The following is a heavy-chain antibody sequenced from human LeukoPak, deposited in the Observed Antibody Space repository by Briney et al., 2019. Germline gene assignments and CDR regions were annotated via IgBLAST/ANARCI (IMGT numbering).Heavy chain of an antibody. J-gene: IGHJ4*02. Sequence: PGESLRLSCAASGFTFSSYWMSWVRQAPGKGLEWVANIKQDGSDKYYVDSVKGRFTTSRDNAKNSLYLQMNSLRAEDTAVYYCARGWELPYYWGQGTLVTVSS. V-gene: IGHV3-7*04. CDR3: ARGWELPYY. CDR2: IKQDGSDK. D-gene: IGHD1-26*01. CDR1: GFTFSSYW.